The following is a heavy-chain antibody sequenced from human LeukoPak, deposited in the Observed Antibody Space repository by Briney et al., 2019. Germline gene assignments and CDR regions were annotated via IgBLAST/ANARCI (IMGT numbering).Heavy chain of an antibody. D-gene: IGHD2-21*01. J-gene: IGHJ4*02. CDR1: GFTFSKYW. CDR2: SYSYESST. CDR3: AIYLGLLIDF. V-gene: IGHV3-74*01. Sequence: PGGSLRLSCAASGFTFSKYWKFWLRHAPGKGPVWVSPSYSYESSTAYADSVIRLFTISRDNPNNSLYLQINSLRAGYSAVYYCAIYLGLLIDFWVQGTLVTVSS.